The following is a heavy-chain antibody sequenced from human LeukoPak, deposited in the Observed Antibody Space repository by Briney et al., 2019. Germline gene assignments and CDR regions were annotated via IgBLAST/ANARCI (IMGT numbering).Heavy chain of an antibody. Sequence: GGSLRLSCAASGFTFDDYGMSWVRQAPGKGLEWVSGINWNGGSTGYADSVKGRFIISRDNAKNSLYLQMNSLRAEDTALYYCARRPEYSSSSGPSNFDYWGQGTLVTVSS. CDR1: GFTFDDYG. V-gene: IGHV3-20*04. J-gene: IGHJ4*02. D-gene: IGHD6-6*01. CDR2: INWNGGST. CDR3: ARRPEYSSSSGPSNFDY.